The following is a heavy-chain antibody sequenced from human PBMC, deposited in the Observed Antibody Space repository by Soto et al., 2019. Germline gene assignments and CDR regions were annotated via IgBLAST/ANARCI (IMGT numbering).Heavy chain of an antibody. CDR2: INPSGGST. J-gene: IGHJ4*02. CDR1: GCTFAWIS. CDR3: ARDLGVTYYYDSSGIDY. D-gene: IGHD3-22*01. V-gene: IGHV1-46*01. Sequence: ASVKVSCKTSGCTFAWISMHAVRQAPGQGLEWMGIINPSGGSTSYAQKFQGRVTMTRDTSTSTVYMELSSLRSEDTAVYYCARDLGVTYYYDSSGIDYWGQGTLVTVSS.